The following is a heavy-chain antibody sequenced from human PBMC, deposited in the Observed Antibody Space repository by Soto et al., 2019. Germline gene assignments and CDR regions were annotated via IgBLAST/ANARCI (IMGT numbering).Heavy chain of an antibody. Sequence: SETLSLTCAVYGGSFSGYYWSWIRQPPGKGLEWIGEINHSGSTNYNPSLKSRVTISVDTSKNQFSLKLSSVTAADTAVYYCARRPYYYDSSGYLSWGQGTLVTVS. V-gene: IGHV4-34*01. CDR2: INHSGST. CDR3: ARRPYYYDSSGYLS. D-gene: IGHD3-22*01. J-gene: IGHJ5*02. CDR1: GGSFSGYY.